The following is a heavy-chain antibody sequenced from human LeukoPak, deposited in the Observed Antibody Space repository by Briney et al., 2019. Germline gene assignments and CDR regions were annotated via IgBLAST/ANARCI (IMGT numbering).Heavy chain of an antibody. CDR2: IYTSGST. CDR3: ASIPEVEYSSSWSWWI. CDR1: GGSISSGSYY. Sequence: PSETLSLTCTVSGGSISSGSYYWSWIRQPAGKGLEWIGRIYTSGSTNYNPSLKSRVTISVDTSKNQFSLKLSSVTAADTAVYYCASIPEVEYSSSWSWWIWGQGTMVTVSS. J-gene: IGHJ3*02. V-gene: IGHV4-61*02. D-gene: IGHD6-13*01.